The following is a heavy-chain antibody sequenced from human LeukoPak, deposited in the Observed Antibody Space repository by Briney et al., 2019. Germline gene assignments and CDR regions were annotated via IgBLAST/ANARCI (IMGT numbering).Heavy chain of an antibody. Sequence: PGGSLRLSCAGSGFTFGGYGMHWFRQTPGKGLEGVAVIAYDGSRAFYADSVKGRFTISRDNSKNTMSVQMDDLRAEDTAVYYCTRYNTDHFDYWGQGTLVTAPS. V-gene: IGHV3-33*01. J-gene: IGHJ4*02. CDR1: GFTFGGYG. CDR2: IAYDGSRA. D-gene: IGHD1-14*01. CDR3: TRYNTDHFDY.